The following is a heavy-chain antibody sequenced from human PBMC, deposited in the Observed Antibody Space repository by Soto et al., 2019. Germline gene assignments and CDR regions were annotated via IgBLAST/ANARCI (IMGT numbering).Heavy chain of an antibody. CDR1: GYDFLNFN. CDR2: INPSDGYT. Sequence: QMQMLQSGAEVRKPGASVKVSCKTSGYDFLNFNIHWVRQAPGQGLEWMAVINPSDGYTRHAQKFQGRSTLIRDTSSTTVYMDLSALSPEDTGVYSWTTADSGVAILPDVRPLFDLWGQGTLVVVSS. V-gene: IGHV1-46*01. D-gene: IGHD3-10*01. J-gene: IGHJ4*02. CDR3: TTADSGVAILPDVRPLFDL.